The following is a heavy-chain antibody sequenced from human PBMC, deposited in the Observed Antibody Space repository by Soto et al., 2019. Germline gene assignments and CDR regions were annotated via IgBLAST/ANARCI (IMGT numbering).Heavy chain of an antibody. CDR3: ARHRRYYYGSGSQGGWFDP. D-gene: IGHD3-10*01. J-gene: IGHJ5*02. V-gene: IGHV5-10-1*01. CDR2: IDPSDSYT. CDR1: GYSFTSYW. Sequence: GESLKISCKGSGYSFTSYWISWVRQMPGKGLEWMGRIDPSDSYTNHSPSFQGHVTISADKSISTAYLQWSSLKASDTAMYYCARHRRYYYGSGSQGGWFDPWGQGTLVTVYS.